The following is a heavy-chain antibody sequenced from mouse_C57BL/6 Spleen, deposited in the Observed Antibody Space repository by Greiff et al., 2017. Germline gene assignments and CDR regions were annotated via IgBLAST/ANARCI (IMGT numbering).Heavy chain of an antibody. J-gene: IGHJ4*01. CDR1: GYTFTDYY. CDR2: INPNNGGT. CDR3: ASEADYAMDY. V-gene: IGHV1-26*01. Sequence: VQLQQSGPELVKPGASVKISCKASGYTFTDYYMNWVQQSPGKSLEWIGDINPNNGGTSYNQKFKGKDTLTVDKSSSTAYMELRSLTSEDSAVYYCASEADYAMDYWGQGTSVTVSS.